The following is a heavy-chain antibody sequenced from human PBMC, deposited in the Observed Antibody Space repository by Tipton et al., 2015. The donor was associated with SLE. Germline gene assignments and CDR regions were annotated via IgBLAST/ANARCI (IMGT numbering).Heavy chain of an antibody. V-gene: IGHV4-38-2*02. CDR1: GYSISSGYY. Sequence: TLSLTCAVSGYSISSGYYWGWIRQPPGKGLEWIGSIYHSGSTYYNPSLKSRVTISVDTSKNQFSLKLSSVTAADTAVYYCAREFGEWGDYWGQGTLVTVSS. J-gene: IGHJ4*02. CDR2: IYHSGST. CDR3: AREFGEWGDY. D-gene: IGHD3-10*01.